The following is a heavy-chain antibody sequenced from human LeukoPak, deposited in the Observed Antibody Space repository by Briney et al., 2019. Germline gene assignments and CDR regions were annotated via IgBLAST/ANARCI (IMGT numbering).Heavy chain of an antibody. CDR2: IYYSGSS. J-gene: IGHJ5*02. D-gene: IGHD3-3*02. Sequence: SETLSLTCTVSGGSINNGGYYWSWIRQHPGKGLEWIGYIYYSGSSYYNPSLRSRVTISVDTSKNHFSLKLSSVTAADTAVYYCARNHLSIPGWFDPWGQGTLVTVSS. V-gene: IGHV4-31*03. CDR1: GGSINNGGYY. CDR3: ARNHLSIPGWFDP.